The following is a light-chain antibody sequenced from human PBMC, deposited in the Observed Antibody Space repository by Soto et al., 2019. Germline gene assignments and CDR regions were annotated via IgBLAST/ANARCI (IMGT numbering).Light chain of an antibody. CDR2: EVS. J-gene: IGLJ3*02. CDR1: SSDVGGYDY. CDR3: GSYTSINTLK. Sequence: QSALTQPASVSGSPGQSLTISCTGTSSDVGGYDYVSWYQQHPGKAPKLIISEVSNRPSGVSNRFSGSKSGNTASLTIFGLQAEDEADYYCGSYTSINTLKFGGGTQLTVL. V-gene: IGLV2-14*01.